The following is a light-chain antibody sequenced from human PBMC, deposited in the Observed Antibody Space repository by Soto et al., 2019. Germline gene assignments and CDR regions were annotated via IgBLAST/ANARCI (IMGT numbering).Light chain of an antibody. V-gene: IGKV4-1*01. CDR1: QSVIYSSNNKNY. CDR2: WAS. CDR3: QPYTRIPLYT. J-gene: IGKJ2*01. Sequence: DIVMTQSPDSLAVSLGERSTINCKSSQSVIYSSNNKNYLAWYQQKPGQPPKLLIYWASTRESGVPDRFSGSGSGTDFTLAVSSLQAEDVAVYYCQPYTRIPLYTFGQGTKREIK.